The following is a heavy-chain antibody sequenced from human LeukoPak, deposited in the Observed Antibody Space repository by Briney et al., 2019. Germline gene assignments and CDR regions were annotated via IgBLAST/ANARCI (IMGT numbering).Heavy chain of an antibody. D-gene: IGHD3-22*01. Sequence: SETLSLTCAAYGGSFSGYYWSWIRQPPGKGLEWIGEINHSGSTNYNPSLKSRVTISVDTSKNQFSLKLSSVTAADTAVYYCARVGGYYDSSGYSPYDYWGQGTLVTVSS. J-gene: IGHJ4*02. CDR2: INHSGST. V-gene: IGHV4-34*01. CDR1: GGSFSGYY. CDR3: ARVGGYYDSSGYSPYDY.